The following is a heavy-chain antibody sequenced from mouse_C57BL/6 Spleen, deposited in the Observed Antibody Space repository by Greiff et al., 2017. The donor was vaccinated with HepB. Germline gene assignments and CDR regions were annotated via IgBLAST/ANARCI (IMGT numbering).Heavy chain of an antibody. CDR2: ISNGGGST. D-gene: IGHD3-3*01. J-gene: IGHJ2*01. V-gene: IGHV5-12*01. CDR1: GFTFSDYY. Sequence: EVMLVESGGGLVQPGGSLKLSCAASGFTFSDYYMYWVRQTPEKRLEWVAYISNGGGSTYYPDTVKGRFTISRDNAKKTLYLQMSRLKSEDTAMYYCARRSDLGLYFDYWGQGTTLTVSS. CDR3: ARRSDLGLYFDY.